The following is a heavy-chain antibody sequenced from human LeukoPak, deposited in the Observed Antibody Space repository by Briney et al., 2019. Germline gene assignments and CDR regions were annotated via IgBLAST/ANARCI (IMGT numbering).Heavy chain of an antibody. D-gene: IGHD4-23*01. Sequence: PGGSLRLSCAASGFTFSTYAMHWVRQAPGKGLEWVAFISFDDGSNTDYADSVRGRFAISRDIFKNTLFLQMNSLRPEDTAIYYCARDLGATVVTAGPDYWGQGTLVTVSS. CDR1: GFTFSTYA. J-gene: IGHJ4*02. CDR2: ISFDDGSNT. V-gene: IGHV3-30*09. CDR3: ARDLGATVVTAGPDY.